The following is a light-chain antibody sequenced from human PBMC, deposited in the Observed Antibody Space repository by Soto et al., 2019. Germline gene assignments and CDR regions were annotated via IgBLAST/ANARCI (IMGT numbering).Light chain of an antibody. CDR3: SSYTGSSISV. CDR1: SSDVGGYNY. V-gene: IGLV2-14*01. J-gene: IGLJ3*02. Sequence: QSVLTQPASVSGSLGQSITIFCTGTSSDVGGYNYVSWYQQHPGKAPRLMIFEVSDRPSGVSNRFSGSKSGSTASLTISGLQAEDEAVYYCSSYTGSSISVFGGGTKVTVL. CDR2: EVS.